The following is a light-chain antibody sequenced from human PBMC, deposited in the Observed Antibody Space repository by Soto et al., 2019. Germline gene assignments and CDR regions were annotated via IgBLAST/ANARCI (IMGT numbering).Light chain of an antibody. J-gene: IGKJ5*01. CDR3: QQYNSYPIT. CDR1: QSISDW. V-gene: IGKV1-5*03. Sequence: DIQMTQSPSTLSVSVGDRVTITCRASQSISDWLAWYQQKPGKAPKLLISKASGLESGVPSRFSGSGSRTEFTLTITSLPPDDFATYYCQQYNSYPITFGQGTRLEIK. CDR2: KAS.